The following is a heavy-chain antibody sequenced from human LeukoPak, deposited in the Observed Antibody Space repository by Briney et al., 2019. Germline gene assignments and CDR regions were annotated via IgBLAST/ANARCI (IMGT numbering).Heavy chain of an antibody. CDR3: ASSSSSLCIFDY. J-gene: IGHJ4*02. D-gene: IGHD6-6*01. Sequence: SQTLSLTCTVSGGSISSGGYYWSWIRQHPGKGLEWIGYIYYSGSTYYNPSLKSRVTISVDTSKSQFSLKLSSVTAADTAVYYCASSSSSLCIFDYWGQGTLVTVSS. CDR2: IYYSGST. V-gene: IGHV4-31*03. CDR1: GGSISSGGYY.